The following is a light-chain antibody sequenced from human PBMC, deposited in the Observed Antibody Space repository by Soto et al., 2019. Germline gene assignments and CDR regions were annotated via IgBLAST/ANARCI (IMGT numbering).Light chain of an antibody. CDR3: QHYNVYPWT. Sequence: AIQVTHSPSSLSASVGDRVTITCRASQGIRNELSWYQQKPGKAPKFLIFAASNLQSGVPSRFSGSGSGTEFTLTISSLQPDDFATYYCQHYNVYPWTFGQGTKVDIK. V-gene: IGKV1-6*01. J-gene: IGKJ1*01. CDR2: AAS. CDR1: QGIRNE.